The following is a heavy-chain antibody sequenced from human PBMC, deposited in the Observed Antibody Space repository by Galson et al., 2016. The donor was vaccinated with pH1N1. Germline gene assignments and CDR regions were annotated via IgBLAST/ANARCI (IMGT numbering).Heavy chain of an antibody. CDR1: GGSISDRY. D-gene: IGHD3-9*01. V-gene: IGHV4-4*09. J-gene: IGHJ2*01. Sequence: EPLSLTCVVSGGSISDRYWIWIRPPAEKGLDWIGYIDDSGRAKHNPSFKSRATILVDPSKNQLSLRLHSVTAADTALYYCARGGRLHAALTGYHPGGYLDLWGHGALVTVSS. CDR2: IDDSGRA. CDR3: ARGGRLHAALTGYHPGGYLDL.